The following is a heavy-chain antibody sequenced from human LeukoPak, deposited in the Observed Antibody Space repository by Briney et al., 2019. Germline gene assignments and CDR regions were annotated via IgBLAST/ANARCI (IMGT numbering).Heavy chain of an antibody. CDR3: AKDGMATKNTPFDY. V-gene: IGHV3-23*01. D-gene: IGHD5-24*01. CDR1: GFTFSSYA. J-gene: IGHJ4*02. CDR2: ISGSGGST. Sequence: GGSLRLTCAASGFTFSSYAMSWVRQAPGKGLEWVSAISGSGGSTYYADSVKGRFTISRDNSKNTLYLQMNSLRAEDTAVYYCAKDGMATKNTPFDYWGQGTLVTVSS.